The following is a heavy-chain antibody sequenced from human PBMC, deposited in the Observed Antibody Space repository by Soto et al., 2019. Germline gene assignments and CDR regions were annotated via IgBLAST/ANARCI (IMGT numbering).Heavy chain of an antibody. J-gene: IGHJ4*02. CDR1: GFTFSDYY. Sequence: QVQLVESGGGLVKPGGSLRLSCAASGFTFSDYYMSWIRQAPGKGLEGVSHISSSSTYTNYADSVKGRFTISRDNAKNSRYLQMNSRRAEDTAVYYCARCVLAPTMAYDYWGQGTLVTVSS. V-gene: IGHV3-11*05. CDR3: ARCVLAPTMAYDY. CDR2: ISSSSTYT. D-gene: IGHD3-3*02.